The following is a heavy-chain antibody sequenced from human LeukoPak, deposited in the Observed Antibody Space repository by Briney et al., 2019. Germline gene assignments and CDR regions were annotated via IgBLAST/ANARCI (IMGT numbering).Heavy chain of an antibody. CDR3: ARRALRYCSSTSCPAQYYGVDV. CDR1: GFTFSSYA. Sequence: GRSLRLSCAASGFTFSSYAMHWVRQAPGKGLEWVAVISYDGSNKYYADSVKGRFTISRDNSKNTLYLQMNSLRAEDTAVYYCARRALRYCSSTSCPAQYYGVDVWGKGTTVTVSS. V-gene: IGHV3-30*04. D-gene: IGHD2-2*01. J-gene: IGHJ6*04. CDR2: ISYDGSNK.